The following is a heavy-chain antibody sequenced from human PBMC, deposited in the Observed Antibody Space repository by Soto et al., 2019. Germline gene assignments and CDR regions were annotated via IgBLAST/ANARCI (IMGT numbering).Heavy chain of an antibody. CDR1: GGSFSGYY. D-gene: IGHD5-12*01. V-gene: IGHV4-34*01. CDR3: ARGINAALTIIVATNFDY. J-gene: IGHJ4*02. CDR2: INHSGST. Sequence: PSETLSLTCAVYGGSFSGYYWSWIRQPPGKGLEWIGEINHSGSTNYNPSLKSRVTISVDTSKNQFSLKLSSVTAADTAVYYCARGINAALTIIVATNFDYWGQATLVTV.